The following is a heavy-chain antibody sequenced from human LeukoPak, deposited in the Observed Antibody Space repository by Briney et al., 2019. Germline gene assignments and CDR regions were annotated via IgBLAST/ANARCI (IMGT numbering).Heavy chain of an antibody. CDR3: ATGDSSGYYPYYFDY. D-gene: IGHD3-22*01. J-gene: IGHJ4*02. CDR1: GFTFNSYA. Sequence: GSLRLSCAASGFTFNSYAMSWVRQAPGKGLEWVSAISGSGGSTYYADSVKGRFTISRDNSKNTLYLQMNSLRAEDTAVYYCATGDSSGYYPYYFDYWGQGTLVTVSS. V-gene: IGHV3-23*01. CDR2: ISGSGGST.